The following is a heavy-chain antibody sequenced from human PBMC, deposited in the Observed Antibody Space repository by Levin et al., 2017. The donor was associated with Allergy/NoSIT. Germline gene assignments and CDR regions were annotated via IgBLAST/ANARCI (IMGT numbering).Heavy chain of an antibody. D-gene: IGHD6-19*01. V-gene: IGHV4-59*01. Sequence: SQTLSLTCFVSGGSIRSSHWSWLRQPPGKGLEWIGYIYYSGSTNYNPSLKSLVTISVDTSKNQFSLTLNSVTAADTAVYYCARDRVVAGSGTYYYYGMAVWGQGTTVTVSS. CDR1: GGSIRSSH. CDR2: IYYSGST. J-gene: IGHJ6*02. CDR3: ARDRVVAGSGTYYYYGMAV.